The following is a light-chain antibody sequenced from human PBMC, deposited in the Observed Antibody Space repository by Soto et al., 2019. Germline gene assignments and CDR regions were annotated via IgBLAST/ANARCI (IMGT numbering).Light chain of an antibody. V-gene: IGLV2-11*01. CDR3: CSYGTRGVV. Sequence: QSVLTQPRSVSGSPGQSVTIPCTGDTSGVGGYTFVSWYQQHPGKAPKLMIFDVTKRPSGVPERFSGSKSANTASLTISGLQLEDEADYYCCSYGTRGVVFGGGTQLTVL. CDR1: TSGVGGYTF. J-gene: IGLJ7*01. CDR2: DVT.